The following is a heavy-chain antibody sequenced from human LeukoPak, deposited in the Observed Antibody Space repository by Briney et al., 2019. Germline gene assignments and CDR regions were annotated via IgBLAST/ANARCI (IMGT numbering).Heavy chain of an antibody. Sequence: PSQTLSLTCSVSGGSVSSGDYHWSWIRQPPGKGLEWIGYIYYSGSTYYSPSLKSRVTISVDTSKNQFSLKLSSVTAADTAVYYCARAFPYYYDSSGYFDYWGQGTLVTVSS. D-gene: IGHD3-22*01. CDR1: GGSVSSGDYH. CDR3: ARAFPYYYDSSGYFDY. V-gene: IGHV4-30-4*01. CDR2: IYYSGST. J-gene: IGHJ4*02.